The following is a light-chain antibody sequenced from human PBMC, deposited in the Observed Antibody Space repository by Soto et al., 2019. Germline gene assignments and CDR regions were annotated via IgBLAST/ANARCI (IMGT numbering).Light chain of an antibody. CDR2: DVS. CDR1: SSEVGSVYNY. J-gene: IGLJ1*01. Sequence: QSVLTQPASVSGSPGQSITISCTGTSSEVGSVYNYVSWYQQHPGKAPKLMIYDVSNRPSGVSDRFSGSKSGNTASLTISGLQAEDEADYYCCSFTTTSTYVFGTGTKVTVL. V-gene: IGLV2-14*03. CDR3: CSFTTTSTYV.